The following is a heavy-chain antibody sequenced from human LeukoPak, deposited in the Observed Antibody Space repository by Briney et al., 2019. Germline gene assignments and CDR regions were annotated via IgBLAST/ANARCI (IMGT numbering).Heavy chain of an antibody. CDR3: ARDKTSLGYSYALFDY. J-gene: IGHJ4*02. Sequence: GGSLRLSCAASGFTVSSNYMSWVRQAPGKGLEWVSVIYSGGSTYYSDSVKGRFNISRDNSKNTLYLQMNSLRAEDTAVYYCARDKTSLGYSYALFDYWGQGTLVTVSS. CDR1: GFTVSSNY. D-gene: IGHD5-18*01. V-gene: IGHV3-53*01. CDR2: IYSGGST.